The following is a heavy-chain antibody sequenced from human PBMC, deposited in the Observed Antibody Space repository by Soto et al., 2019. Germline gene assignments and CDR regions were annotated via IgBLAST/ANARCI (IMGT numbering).Heavy chain of an antibody. Sequence: LSLTCTVSGGSISSGGYYWSWIRQHPGKGLEWIGYIYYSGSTYYNPSLKSRVTISVDTSKNQFSLNLSSVTAADTAVYYCARQRYDVVTGYYNYGMDVWGQGTTVTVSS. D-gene: IGHD3-9*01. V-gene: IGHV4-31*03. CDR3: ARQRYDVVTGYYNYGMDV. CDR2: IYYSGST. CDR1: GGSISSGGYY. J-gene: IGHJ6*02.